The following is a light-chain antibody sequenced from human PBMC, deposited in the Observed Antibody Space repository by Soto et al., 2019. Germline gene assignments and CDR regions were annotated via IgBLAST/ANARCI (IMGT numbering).Light chain of an antibody. CDR3: QGYDSTLSARYV. Sequence: QSVLTQPPSVSGAPGQRVTISCSGSSSDIGADYDVHWYQQRPGTAPKLLIFGNNNRPSGVPDRFSGSKSGTSASLAITGLQADDEGEYYCQGYDSTLSARYVFGTGTKVTVL. CDR1: SSDIGADYD. J-gene: IGLJ1*01. CDR2: GNN. V-gene: IGLV1-40*01.